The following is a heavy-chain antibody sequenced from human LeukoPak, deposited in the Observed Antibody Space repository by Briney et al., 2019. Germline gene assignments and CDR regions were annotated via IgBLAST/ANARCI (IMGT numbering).Heavy chain of an antibody. CDR3: ARTAPKGRGLRYFDWFFDY. D-gene: IGHD3-9*01. Sequence: GASVKVSCKASGYTFTGYYMHWVRQAPGQGLEWMGWINPNSGGTNYAQKFQGRVTMTRDTSISTAYMELSRLRSDDTAVYYCARTAPKGRGLRYFDWFFDYWGQGTLVTVSS. CDR1: GYTFTGYY. CDR2: INPNSGGT. J-gene: IGHJ4*02. V-gene: IGHV1-2*02.